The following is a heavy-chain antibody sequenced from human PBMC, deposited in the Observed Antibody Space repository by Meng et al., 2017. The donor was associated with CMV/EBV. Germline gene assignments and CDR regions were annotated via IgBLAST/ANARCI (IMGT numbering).Heavy chain of an antibody. CDR1: GFSFSSYA. CDR2: IVGSGATT. J-gene: IGHJ4*02. Sequence: SGFSFSSYAMNWVRQAPGKGLEWVSLIVGSGATTYYADSVKGRFTISRDNSKNTLYLQLNGLRAEDSAMYYCAKGFCSGGNCYNFFDYWGQGTLVTVSS. V-gene: IGHV3-23*01. CDR3: AKGFCSGGNCYNFFDY. D-gene: IGHD2-15*01.